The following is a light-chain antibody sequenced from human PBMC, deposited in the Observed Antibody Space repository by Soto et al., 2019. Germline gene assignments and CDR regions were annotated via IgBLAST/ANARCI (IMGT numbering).Light chain of an antibody. J-gene: IGLJ1*01. V-gene: IGLV2-14*01. CDR3: SSYTTSYFYV. CDR2: GVK. Sequence: SALTQPASVSGSPGQSITISFTGSGRDIGAYDYVSWYQQHPGKAPKLLIYGVKNRPSGVSYRFSASKSAFTASLTISGLQAEDEAHYYCSSYTTSYFYVFGPGTKVTVL. CDR1: GRDIGAYDY.